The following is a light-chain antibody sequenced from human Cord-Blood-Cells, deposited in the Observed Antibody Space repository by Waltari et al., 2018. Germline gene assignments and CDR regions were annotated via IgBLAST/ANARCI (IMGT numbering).Light chain of an antibody. CDR2: VAS. Sequence: EIVLTQSPGTLSLSPGERATLSCRASQSVSSSYLAWYQQKPGQAPRLLTYVASSRATGIPDRFSGSGSGTDFTLTISRLEPEDFAVYYCQQYGSSPYTFGQGTKLEIK. CDR1: QSVSSSY. V-gene: IGKV3-20*01. CDR3: QQYGSSPYT. J-gene: IGKJ2*01.